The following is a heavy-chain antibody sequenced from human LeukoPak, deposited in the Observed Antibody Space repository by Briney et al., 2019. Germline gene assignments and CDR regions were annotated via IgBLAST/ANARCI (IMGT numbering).Heavy chain of an antibody. V-gene: IGHV1-18*01. Sequence: ASVKVSCKASGYTFTSYGISWVRQAAGQGLEWMGWISGYNGNTSYAQTLKGRVTMTTDTSTSTVHMELRSLRSDDTAVYDCARARNDYGDYGNWFDPWGQGTLVTVSS. CDR2: ISGYNGNT. D-gene: IGHD4-17*01. CDR3: ARARNDYGDYGNWFDP. J-gene: IGHJ5*02. CDR1: GYTFTSYG.